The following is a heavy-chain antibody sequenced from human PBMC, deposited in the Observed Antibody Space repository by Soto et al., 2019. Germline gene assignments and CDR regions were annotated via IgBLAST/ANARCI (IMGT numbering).Heavy chain of an antibody. V-gene: IGHV3-48*01. CDR2: ISSSSSTI. J-gene: IGHJ5*02. Sequence: GGSLRLSCAASGFTFSSYSMNWVRQAPGKGLEWVSYISSSSSTIYYADSVKGGFTISRDNAKNSLYLQMNSLRAEDTAVYYCARAPRLWFGELLSPGWFDPWGQGTLVTVSS. CDR3: ARAPRLWFGELLSPGWFDP. D-gene: IGHD3-10*01. CDR1: GFTFSSYS.